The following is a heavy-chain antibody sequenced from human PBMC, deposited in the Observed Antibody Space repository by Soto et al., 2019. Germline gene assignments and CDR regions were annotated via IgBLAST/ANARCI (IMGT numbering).Heavy chain of an antibody. D-gene: IGHD6-13*01. J-gene: IGHJ1*01. Sequence: QVQLVQSGAEVKKPGASVKVSCKASGYTFTSYVMHWVRQAPGQRLEWMGWVNADNGKTKYSQNFQGRVAMTRDTSXSXXYMELSSLTSEDTAVYYCARELQSLSSSWREYFHHWGQGTLVTVSS. CDR1: GYTFTSYV. CDR3: ARELQSLSSSWREYFHH. CDR2: VNADNGKT. V-gene: IGHV1-3*01.